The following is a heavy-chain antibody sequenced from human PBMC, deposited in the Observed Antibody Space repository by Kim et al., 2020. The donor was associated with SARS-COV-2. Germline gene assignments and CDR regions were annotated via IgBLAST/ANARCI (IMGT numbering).Heavy chain of an antibody. CDR2: IIPILGIA. V-gene: IGHV1-69*04. Sequence: SVKVSCKASGGTFSSYAISWVRQAPGQGLEWMGRIIPILGIANYAQKFQGRVTITADKSTSTAYMELSSLRSEDTAVYYCARDLHITMVRGVIPYNWFDPWGQGTLVTVSS. D-gene: IGHD3-10*01. CDR3: ARDLHITMVRGVIPYNWFDP. J-gene: IGHJ5*02. CDR1: GGTFSSYA.